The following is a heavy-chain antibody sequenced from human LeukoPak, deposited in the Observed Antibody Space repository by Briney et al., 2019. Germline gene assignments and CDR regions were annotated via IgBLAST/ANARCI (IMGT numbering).Heavy chain of an antibody. Sequence: GGSLRLSCAASGFTFSSYGMHWVRQAPGKGLEWVAFIRYDGSNKYYADSVKGRFTISRDNSKNTLYLQMNNLRAEDTAVYYCAKDLSTAMVSWGQGTLVTVSS. CDR1: GFTFSSYG. CDR2: IRYDGSNK. V-gene: IGHV3-30*02. D-gene: IGHD5-18*01. CDR3: AKDLSTAMVS. J-gene: IGHJ4*02.